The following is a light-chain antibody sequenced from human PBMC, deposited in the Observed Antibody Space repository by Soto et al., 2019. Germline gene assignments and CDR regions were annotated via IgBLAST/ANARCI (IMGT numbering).Light chain of an antibody. Sequence: EIVMTQSPATLSVSPLERATLSCRSSQSVSSNLASYQQKPGQAPRLLIYGASTRATGIPARFSGSGSGTEFTLTISSLQSEDFAVYFCQQFNNWPWTFGQGTKVDIK. CDR3: QQFNNWPWT. CDR2: GAS. CDR1: QSVSSN. J-gene: IGKJ1*01. V-gene: IGKV3-15*01.